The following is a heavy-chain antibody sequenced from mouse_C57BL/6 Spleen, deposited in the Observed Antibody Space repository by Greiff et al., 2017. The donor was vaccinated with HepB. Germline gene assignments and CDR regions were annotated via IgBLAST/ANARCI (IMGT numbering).Heavy chain of an antibody. CDR2: IHPNSGST. J-gene: IGHJ2*01. CDR1: GYTFTSYW. D-gene: IGHD2-4*01. V-gene: IGHV1-64*01. Sequence: VQLQQPGAELVKPGASVKLSCKASGYTFTSYWMHWVKQRPGQGLEWIGMIHPNSGSTNYNEKFKSKATLTVDKSSSTAYMQLSSLTSEDSAVYYCNCYDYDLDYFDYWGQGTTLTVSS. CDR3: NCYDYDLDYFDY.